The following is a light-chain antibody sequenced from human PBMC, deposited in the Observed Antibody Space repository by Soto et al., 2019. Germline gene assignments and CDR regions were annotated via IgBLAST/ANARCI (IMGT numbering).Light chain of an antibody. CDR2: GAS. CDR1: QSILKW. CDR3: QQYNNWPWT. Sequence: DIQMTQSPSTLSASVGDRVTITCRASQSILKWLAWYQQKPGKAPKLLIYGASTRAPGFPARFSGSGSGTDFTLTISSLQSEDFGVYYCQQYNNWPWTFGQGTKVEIK. J-gene: IGKJ1*01. V-gene: IGKV1-5*01.